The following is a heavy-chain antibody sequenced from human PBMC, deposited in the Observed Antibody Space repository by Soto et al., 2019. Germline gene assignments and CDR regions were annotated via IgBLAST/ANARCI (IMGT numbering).Heavy chain of an antibody. Sequence: ASVKVSCKASGYDFTNYYVQWVRQAPGQGLEWMGVAHPDGGHTTYAQRFQDRVTMTRDTFTSTIYMELSSLRSEDTAVYYCARGDIDYWGQGTLVTVSS. CDR2: AHPDGGHT. J-gene: IGHJ4*02. CDR1: GYDFTNYY. V-gene: IGHV1-46*01. CDR3: ARGDIDY.